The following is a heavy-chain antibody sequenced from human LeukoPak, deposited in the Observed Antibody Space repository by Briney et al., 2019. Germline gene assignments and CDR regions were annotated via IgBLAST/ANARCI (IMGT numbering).Heavy chain of an antibody. CDR3: ARENYDSSGYYYGAYFDY. CDR2: ISYDGSNK. V-gene: IGHV3-30*03. D-gene: IGHD3-22*01. CDR1: GFTFSNYW. Sequence: PGGSLRLSCAASGFTFSNYWMHWVRQVPGKGLEWVAVISYDGSNKYYADSVKGRFTISRDNSKNTLYLQMNSLRAEDTAVYYCARENYDSSGYYYGAYFDYWGQGTLVTVSS. J-gene: IGHJ4*02.